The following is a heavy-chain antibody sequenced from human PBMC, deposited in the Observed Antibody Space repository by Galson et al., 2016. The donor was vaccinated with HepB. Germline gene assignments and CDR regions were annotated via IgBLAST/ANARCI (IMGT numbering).Heavy chain of an antibody. Sequence: SVKVSCKASGYTFTNYYIHWVRQAPGQGLEWMGIINPSGGSTNYAQKFQDRVIMTRDTSTNTVDMELSSLGSEDTAVYYCARGREGSWVTFDPWGQGTLVTVSS. CDR3: ARGREGSWVTFDP. D-gene: IGHD2-21*02. V-gene: IGHV1-46*01. CDR1: GYTFTNYY. J-gene: IGHJ5*02. CDR2: INPSGGST.